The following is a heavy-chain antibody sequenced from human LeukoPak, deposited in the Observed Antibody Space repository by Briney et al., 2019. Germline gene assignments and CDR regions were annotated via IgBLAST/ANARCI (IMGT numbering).Heavy chain of an antibody. V-gene: IGHV4-39*01. CDR3: ATVAARGNWFDP. J-gene: IGHJ5*02. Sequence: GSLRLSCAASGFTFSSYSMNWVRQPPGKGLDWIGIIYYSGRTYYNPSLKSRVTISVDTSKNQFSLKLISVTAADTAVYYCATVAARGNWFDPWGQGTLVTVSS. CDR1: GFTFSSYSMN. D-gene: IGHD6-6*01. CDR2: IYYSGRT.